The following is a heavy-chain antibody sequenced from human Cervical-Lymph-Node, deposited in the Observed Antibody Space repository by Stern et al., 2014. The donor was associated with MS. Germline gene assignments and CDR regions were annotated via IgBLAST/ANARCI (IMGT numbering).Heavy chain of an antibody. J-gene: IGHJ4*02. D-gene: IGHD3-10*01. CDR1: GVSISSSYW. CDR3: ARETGHYYGSGSYYDY. Sequence: QLQLQESGPGLVKPSGTLSLTCAVSGVSISSSYWWSWVRLPPGKGLEWIGELYQCGTTNYNPSLKMRVTISVDKSKTHFSLKLSSVTAADTAVYYCARETGHYYGSGSYYDYWGQGILVTVSS. CDR2: LYQCGTT. V-gene: IGHV4-4*02.